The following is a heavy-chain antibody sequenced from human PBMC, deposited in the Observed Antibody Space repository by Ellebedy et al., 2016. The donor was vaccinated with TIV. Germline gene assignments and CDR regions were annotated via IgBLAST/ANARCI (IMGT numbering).Heavy chain of an antibody. CDR3: ARDGTDFWSGYYPHFCDY. Sequence: AASVKVSCKASGYTFTSYYMHWVRQAPGQGLEWMGWISAYNGNTNYAQKLQGRVTMTTDTSTSTAYMELRSLRSDDTAVYYCARDGTDFWSGYYPHFCDYWGQGTLVTVSS. CDR1: GYTFTSYY. J-gene: IGHJ4*02. CDR2: ISAYNGNT. D-gene: IGHD3-3*01. V-gene: IGHV1-18*04.